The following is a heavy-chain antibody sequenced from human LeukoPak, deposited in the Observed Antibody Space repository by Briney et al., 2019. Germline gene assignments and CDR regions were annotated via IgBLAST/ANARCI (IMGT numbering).Heavy chain of an antibody. J-gene: IGHJ3*02. V-gene: IGHV1-69*04. CDR1: GGTFSSYA. Sequence: SVTVSCKASGGTFSSYAISWVRQAPGQGLEWMGRITPILGIANYAQKFQGRVTITADKSTSTAYMELSSLRSEDTAVYYCARDSFEKNAFDIWGQGTMVTVSS. CDR2: ITPILGIA. CDR3: ARDSFEKNAFDI. D-gene: IGHD3-10*01.